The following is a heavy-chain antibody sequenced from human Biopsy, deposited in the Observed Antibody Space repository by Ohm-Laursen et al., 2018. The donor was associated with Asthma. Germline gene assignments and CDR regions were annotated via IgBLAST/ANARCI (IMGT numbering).Heavy chain of an antibody. CDR2: IYPEDSNT. Sequence: ESLRISCKGFGSKFTKYWIGWVRQLPGKGLDWMGIIYPEDSNTKYSPSFQGQVTFSADRSINTAYLQWSSLKASDTAMYFCAKTGVADTTMIASPDFFFDYWGQGTLVTVSS. D-gene: IGHD2-21*01. J-gene: IGHJ4*02. V-gene: IGHV5-51*01. CDR3: AKTGVADTTMIASPDFFFDY. CDR1: GSKFTKYW.